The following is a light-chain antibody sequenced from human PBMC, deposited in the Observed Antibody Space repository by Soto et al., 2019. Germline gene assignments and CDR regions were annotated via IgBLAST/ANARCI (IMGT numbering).Light chain of an antibody. CDR2: WAS. Sequence: DIVMTQSPDSLAVSLVERATINCKSSQSVLYSSNNKKYLAWYQQKQGQPPKLLIYWASTRESGVPDRFSGSGSGTDFTLTISSLQAEDVAVYYCQPYYSTPLTFGGGTKVDI. J-gene: IGKJ4*01. CDR3: QPYYSTPLT. V-gene: IGKV4-1*01. CDR1: QSVLYSSNNKKY.